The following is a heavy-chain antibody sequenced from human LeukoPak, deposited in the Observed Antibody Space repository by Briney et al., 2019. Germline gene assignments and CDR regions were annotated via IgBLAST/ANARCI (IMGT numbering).Heavy chain of an antibody. D-gene: IGHD5-18*01. CDR1: GGTLSRYA. Sequence: SVTVSCKSSGGTLSRYAISWVRQAPGQGLEWMGGINPIFGTANNAQTLQGRVTTTADESTNTPYIDQSSLRSQNTPVYYCAITNRRGYSYCYEWVRGTLLSVSS. CDR3: AITNRRGYSYCYE. V-gene: IGHV1-69*13. J-gene: IGHJ4*02. CDR2: INPIFGTA.